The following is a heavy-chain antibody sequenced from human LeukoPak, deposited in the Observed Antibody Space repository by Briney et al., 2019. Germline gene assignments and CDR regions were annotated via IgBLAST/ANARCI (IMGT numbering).Heavy chain of an antibody. CDR3: ARDISVADGFDY. D-gene: IGHD6-19*01. CDR2: TNSDGGNT. Sequence: GGSLRLSCAAAGFTFVNYWMHWVRQAPGNRLVWVARTNSDGGNTNYANFAKGRFGISRDNAKNTLYLQLNSLRDEDTAVYFCARDISVADGFDYWGQGTLVTVSS. V-gene: IGHV3-74*01. J-gene: IGHJ4*02. CDR1: GFTFVNYW.